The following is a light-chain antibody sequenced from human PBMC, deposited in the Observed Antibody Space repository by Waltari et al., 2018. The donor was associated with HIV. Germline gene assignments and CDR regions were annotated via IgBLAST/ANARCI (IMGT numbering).Light chain of an antibody. CDR1: SSNIGSNT. CDR2: SNN. V-gene: IGLV1-44*01. Sequence: ASGTPGQRVTISCSGSSSNIGSNTVNWYQQLPGTAPKLLIYSNNQRPSGVPDRFSGSKSGTSASLAISGLQSEDEADYYCAAWDGSLNGHVVFGGGTKLTVL. J-gene: IGLJ2*01. CDR3: AAWDGSLNGHVV.